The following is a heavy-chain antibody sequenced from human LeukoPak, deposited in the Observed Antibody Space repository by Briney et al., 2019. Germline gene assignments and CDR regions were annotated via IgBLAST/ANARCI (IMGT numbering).Heavy chain of an antibody. CDR1: GFTFSTYW. V-gene: IGHV3-74*01. CDR2: IHKDGKNP. CDR3: AREASGSDNYYSDF. J-gene: IGHJ4*02. Sequence: GGSLRLSCAASGFTFSTYWMQWVRQAPGKGPVWVSRIHKDGKNPRYADSVEGRFTISRDNGKNTLYLQMNSLRAEDTAVYYCAREASGSDNYYSDFWGQGTLVTVSS. D-gene: IGHD3-10*01.